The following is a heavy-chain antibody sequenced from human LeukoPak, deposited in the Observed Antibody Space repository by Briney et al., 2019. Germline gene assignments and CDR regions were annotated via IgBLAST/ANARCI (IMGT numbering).Heavy chain of an antibody. CDR2: IYYSGST. CDR1: GGSISSGGYY. J-gene: IGHJ4*02. CDR3: ARAGGFFSPFGY. V-gene: IGHV4-31*03. Sequence: PSQTLSLTCTVSGGSISSGGYYWSWIRQHPGKGLEWIGYIYYSGSTYHNPSLKSRVTISVDTSKNQFSLKLSSVTAADTAVYYCARAGGFFSPFGYWGQGTLVIVSS. D-gene: IGHD3-3*01.